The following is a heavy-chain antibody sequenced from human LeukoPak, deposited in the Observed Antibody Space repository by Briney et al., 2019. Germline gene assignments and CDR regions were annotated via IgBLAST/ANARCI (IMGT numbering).Heavy chain of an antibody. Sequence: GESLEISCQGSGYSFTNNWIGWVRHMPGKGLDWMAFVYPGDSHTKYNPSFQGQVTISADKSSSTAYLQWISLRASDTAIYYCVRTPTCSSGSCYPNWFDSWGQGTLVTVSS. D-gene: IGHD2-15*01. CDR1: GYSFTNNW. CDR2: VYPGDSHT. V-gene: IGHV5-51*01. J-gene: IGHJ5*01. CDR3: VRTPTCSSGSCYPNWFDS.